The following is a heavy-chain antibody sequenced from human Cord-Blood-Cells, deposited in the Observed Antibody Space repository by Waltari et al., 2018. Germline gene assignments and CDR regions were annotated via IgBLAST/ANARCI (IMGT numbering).Heavy chain of an antibody. CDR3: AKGTLRFLEFDY. CDR1: GFTFSSYG. CDR2: IRYDGSNK. Sequence: HLVYSGGGVVQPGGSLRLSCAASGFTFSSYGMHWVRQAPGKGLEWVAFIRYDGSNKYYADSVKGRFTISRDNSKNTLYLQMNSLRAEDTAVYYCAKGTLRFLEFDYWGQGTLVTVSS. D-gene: IGHD3-3*01. J-gene: IGHJ4*02. V-gene: IGHV3-30*02.